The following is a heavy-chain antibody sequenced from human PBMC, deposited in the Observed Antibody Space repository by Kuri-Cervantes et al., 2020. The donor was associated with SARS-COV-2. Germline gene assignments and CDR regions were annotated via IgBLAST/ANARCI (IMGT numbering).Heavy chain of an antibody. V-gene: IGHV3-30-3*01. CDR3: ARDHDITWVQGVDFDY. J-gene: IGHJ4*02. D-gene: IGHD3-10*01. CDR2: ISYDGSNK. CDR1: GFTFSSYA. Sequence: GESLKISCAASGFTFSSYAMHWVRQAPGKGLECVAVISYDGSNKYYADSVKGRFTISRDNSENTLYLQMNSLRAEDTAVYYCARDHDITWVQGVDFDYWGQGTLVTVSS.